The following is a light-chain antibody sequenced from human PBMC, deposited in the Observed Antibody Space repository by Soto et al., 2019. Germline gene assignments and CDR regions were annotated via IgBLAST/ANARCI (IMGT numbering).Light chain of an antibody. Sequence: QSALTQPASVSGSPGQSITISCTGTSSDVGGYNYVSWYQQYPGKAPKVMIYDVSNRPSGVSNRFSGSKSGNTASLTISGLQAEDEADYYCSSYRRNCTPVVFGGGTKLTVL. CDR2: DVS. CDR3: SSYRRNCTPVV. V-gene: IGLV2-14*01. J-gene: IGLJ2*01. CDR1: SSDVGGYNY.